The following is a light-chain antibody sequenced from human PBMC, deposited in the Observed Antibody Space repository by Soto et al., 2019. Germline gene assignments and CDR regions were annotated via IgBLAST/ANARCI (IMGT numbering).Light chain of an antibody. J-gene: IGLJ1*01. CDR3: CSYTTSDTRV. CDR1: SSDIGGYNY. CDR2: DVI. Sequence: QSALTQPRSVSGSPGQSVTISCTGTSSDIGGYNYVSWYQQHPGKAPKLMIYDVIKRPSGVPDRFSGSKSGNTASLTIYGLQAEDEADYYCCSYTTSDTRVFGTGTKVTVL. V-gene: IGLV2-11*01.